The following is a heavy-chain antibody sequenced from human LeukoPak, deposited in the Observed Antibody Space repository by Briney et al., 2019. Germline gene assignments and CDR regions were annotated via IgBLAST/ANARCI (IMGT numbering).Heavy chain of an antibody. CDR1: GWSVSDYY. Sequence: SETLSLTCAVYGWSVSDYYWSWIRQPPGKGLEWLGEINHSKTTSYNPSLKGRVTISVDTSKNQFSLKLNSVTAADTAVYYCASYRRDGSNYFPVLDYWGQGNLVTVSS. V-gene: IGHV4-34*01. CDR3: ASYRRDGSNYFPVLDY. CDR2: INHSKTT. J-gene: IGHJ4*02. D-gene: IGHD5-24*01.